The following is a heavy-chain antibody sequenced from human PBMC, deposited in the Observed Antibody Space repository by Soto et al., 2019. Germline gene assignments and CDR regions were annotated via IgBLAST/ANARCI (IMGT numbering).Heavy chain of an antibody. CDR3: ARGSPLIAAAGTTDY. CDR2: IKQDGREK. CDR1: GFNFRSFW. V-gene: IGHV3-7*03. D-gene: IGHD6-13*01. Sequence: GGSKRLSCAASGFNFRSFWMTWVRQAPGMGLEWVANIKQDGREKNYADSVKGRFTISRDNAKNSLYLQMNSLRAEDTAVYYCARGSPLIAAAGTTDYWGQGTLVTVSS. J-gene: IGHJ4*02.